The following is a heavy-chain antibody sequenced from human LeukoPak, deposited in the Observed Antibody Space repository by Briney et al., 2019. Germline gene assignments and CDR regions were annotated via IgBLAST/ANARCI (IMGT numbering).Heavy chain of an antibody. V-gene: IGHV5-51*01. CDR2: IYPGDSDT. CDR3: ARIQYVWGSYFVY. Sequence: GESLKISCKGSGYSFTSYWIGWVRQMPGKGLEWKGIIYPGDSDTRYSPSFQGQVTISADKSISTAYLQWSSLKASDTAIYYCARIQYVWGSYFVYWGQGTLVTVSS. CDR1: GYSFTSYW. D-gene: IGHD3-16*01. J-gene: IGHJ4*02.